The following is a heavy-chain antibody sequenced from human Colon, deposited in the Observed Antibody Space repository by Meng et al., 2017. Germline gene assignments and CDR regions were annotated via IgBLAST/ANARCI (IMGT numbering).Heavy chain of an antibody. Sequence: QVHLVQSGAEVKEPGTSVTVSCKAYGYDFTSYHINWVRQAIGQGPEWMGWMSPSSGDTGHAEKFQDRVTMTRDTSINTAYMEVRSLKSDDTAVYYCARGVTAGVDYWGQGTLVTVSS. CDR2: MSPSSGDT. CDR3: ARGVTAGVDY. J-gene: IGHJ4*02. CDR1: GYDFTSYH. V-gene: IGHV1-8*01. D-gene: IGHD6-13*01.